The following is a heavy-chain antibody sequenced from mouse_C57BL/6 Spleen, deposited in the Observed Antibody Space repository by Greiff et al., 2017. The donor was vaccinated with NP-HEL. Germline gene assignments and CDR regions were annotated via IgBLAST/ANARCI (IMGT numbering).Heavy chain of an antibody. CDR2: INPGSGGT. D-gene: IGHD2-3*01. CDR3: ARWLLRGNAMDY. CDR1: GYAFTNYL. J-gene: IGHJ4*01. Sequence: QVQLHQSGAELVRPGTSVKVSCKASGYAFTNYLIEWVKQRPGQGLEWIGVINPGSGGTNYNEKFKGKATLTADKSSSTAYMQLSSLTSEDSAVYFCARWLLRGNAMDYWGQGTSVTVSS. V-gene: IGHV1-54*01.